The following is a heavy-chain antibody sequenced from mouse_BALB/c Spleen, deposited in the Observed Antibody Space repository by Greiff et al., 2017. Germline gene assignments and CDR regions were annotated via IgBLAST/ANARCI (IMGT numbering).Heavy chain of an antibody. CDR1: GFNIKDTY. CDR3: ARSITTAPWYFDV. V-gene: IGHV14-3*02. CDR2: IDPANGNT. J-gene: IGHJ1*01. Sequence: VQLQQSGAELVKPGASVKLSCTASGFNIKDTYMHWVKQRPEQGLEWIGRIDPANGNTKYDPKFQGKATITADTSSNTAYPQLSSLTSEDTAVYYCARSITTAPWYFDVWGAGTTVTVSS. D-gene: IGHD1-2*01.